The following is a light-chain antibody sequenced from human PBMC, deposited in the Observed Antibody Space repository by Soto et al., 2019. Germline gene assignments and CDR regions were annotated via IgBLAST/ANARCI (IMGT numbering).Light chain of an antibody. CDR3: QQYNSYWT. Sequence: DIQMTQSPSSLSASVGDRVTITCRARQSISSYLNWYQQKPGKAPKLLIYAESSLESGVPSRFSGSGSGTEFTLTISSLQPDDFATYYCQQYNSYWTFGQGTKVDIK. CDR2: AES. J-gene: IGKJ1*01. CDR1: QSISSY. V-gene: IGKV1-5*01.